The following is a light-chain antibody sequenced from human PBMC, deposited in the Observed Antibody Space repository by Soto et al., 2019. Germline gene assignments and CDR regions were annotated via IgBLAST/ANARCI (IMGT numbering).Light chain of an antibody. CDR1: QSVNNN. Sequence: EIVMTQSPDTLSVSPGERAILSCRASQSVNNNLAWYQQRPGHAPRLLIYGASTRATGIPARFSGSGSGTEFILTISSLQSEDVAVYYCQQHNTWPRTFCGGTKVEIK. CDR3: QQHNTWPRT. J-gene: IGKJ4*01. CDR2: GAS. V-gene: IGKV3-15*01.